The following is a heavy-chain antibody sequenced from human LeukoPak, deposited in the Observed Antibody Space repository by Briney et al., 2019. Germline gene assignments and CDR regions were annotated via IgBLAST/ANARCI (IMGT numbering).Heavy chain of an antibody. CDR2: INPNSGGT. CDR1: GYTFTGYY. J-gene: IGHJ4*02. CDR3: ARDRGYYDILTGYYNPLDY. D-gene: IGHD3-9*01. V-gene: IGHV1-2*04. Sequence: ASVKVSCKASGYTFTGYYMHWVRQVPGQGLEWMGWINPNSGGTNYAQKFQGWVTMTRDTSISTAYMELSRLRSDDTAVYYCARDRGYYDILTGYYNPLDYWGQGTLVTVSS.